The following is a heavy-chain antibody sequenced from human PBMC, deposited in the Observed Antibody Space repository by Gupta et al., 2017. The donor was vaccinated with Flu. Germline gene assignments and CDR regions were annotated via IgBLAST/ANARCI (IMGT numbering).Heavy chain of an antibody. CDR2: TYYRSPWGD. J-gene: IGHJ4*03. CDR3: ARERQGRGQEADGKFDY. D-gene: IGHD3-10*01. CDR1: GDSVSSTSAA. Sequence: QVQLQQSGPGLVTPSQTLSLTCAISGDSVSSTSAAWNWIRQSPTRGLEWLGRTYYRSPWGDDYEESGKMRVTINPDTSKNQVSLQINAMTTEEKDVDECARERQGRGQEADGKFDYGGHGPLVTISS. V-gene: IGHV6-1*01.